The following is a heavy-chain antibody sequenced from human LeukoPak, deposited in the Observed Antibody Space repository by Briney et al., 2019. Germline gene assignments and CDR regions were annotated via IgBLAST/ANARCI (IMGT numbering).Heavy chain of an antibody. V-gene: IGHV3-66*01. J-gene: IGHJ3*02. Sequence: GGSLRLSCAASGFTVSSNYMSWVRQAPGKGLEWVSVIYSGGSTYYADSVKGRFTISRENAKNSLYLQMNSLRAGDTAVYYCARSRGDDYGDYDAFDIWGQGTMVTVSS. CDR3: ARSRGDDYGDYDAFDI. CDR1: GFTVSSNY. CDR2: IYSGGST. D-gene: IGHD4-17*01.